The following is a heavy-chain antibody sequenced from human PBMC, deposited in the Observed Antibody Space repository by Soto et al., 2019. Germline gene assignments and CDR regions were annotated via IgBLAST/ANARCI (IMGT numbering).Heavy chain of an antibody. V-gene: IGHV1-2*04. CDR3: ASDYSGWPDY. CDR2: INPKSGST. J-gene: IGHJ4*02. CDR1: GFTFTGYY. Sequence: QVQLVQSGAEVQKPGASVKVSCKTSGFTFTGYYMHWVRQAPGQGLEWMGWINPKSGSTNYAQKFQDWVTMTRDTSTGTGYMELSRLKFDDTAVYFCASDYSGWPDYWGQGTLVTVSS. D-gene: IGHD5-12*01.